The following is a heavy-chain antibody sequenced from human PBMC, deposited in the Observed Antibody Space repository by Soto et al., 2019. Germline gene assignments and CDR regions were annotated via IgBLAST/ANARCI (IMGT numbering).Heavy chain of an antibody. V-gene: IGHV1-18*01. D-gene: IGHD2-2*02. CDR1: GYTFTSYG. CDR3: ARDGCSSTSCYTDRYYYYGMDV. CDR2: ISAYNGNT. J-gene: IGHJ6*02. Sequence: KVSCKASGYTFTSYGISWVRQAPGQGLEWMGWISAYNGNTNYAQKLQGRVTMTTDTSTSTAYMELRSLRSDDTAVYYCARDGCSSTSCYTDRYYYYGMDVWGQGTTVTVSS.